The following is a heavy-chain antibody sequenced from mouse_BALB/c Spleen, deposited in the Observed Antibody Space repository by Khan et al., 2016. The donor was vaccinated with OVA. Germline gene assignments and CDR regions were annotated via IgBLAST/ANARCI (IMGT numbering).Heavy chain of an antibody. CDR2: ISYSGST. CDR3: PRTAMVKY. J-gene: IGHJ2*01. Sequence: EVQLQESGPGLVKPSQSLSLTCTVTGYSITSGYGWNGIRQFPGNKLEWMGYISYSGSTNYNPSLKSRISITRDTSKNQFFLQLNSVTTEDTATYYGPRTAMVKYCGEGTTLTVSS. D-gene: IGHD2-1*01. V-gene: IGHV3-2*02. CDR1: GYSITSGYG.